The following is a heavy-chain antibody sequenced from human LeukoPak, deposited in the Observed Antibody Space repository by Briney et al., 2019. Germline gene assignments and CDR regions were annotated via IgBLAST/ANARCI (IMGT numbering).Heavy chain of an antibody. CDR3: AKDGIPWYSSGWNY. D-gene: IGHD6-19*01. J-gene: IGHJ4*02. V-gene: IGHV3-33*06. Sequence: GGSLRLSCAASGFTFSSYAMHWVRQAPGKGLEWVAVIWYDGTNKYYADSVKGRFTISRDSSKNTLYLQMNSLRAEDTAVYYCAKDGIPWYSSGWNYWGQGTLVTVSS. CDR1: GFTFSSYA. CDR2: IWYDGTNK.